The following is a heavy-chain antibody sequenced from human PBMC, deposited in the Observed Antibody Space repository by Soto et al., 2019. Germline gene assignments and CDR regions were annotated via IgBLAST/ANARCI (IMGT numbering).Heavy chain of an antibody. J-gene: IGHJ5*02. CDR3: TGLTFTIDAASYGRSNWFDP. V-gene: IGHV4-39*01. Sequence: PSETLSLTCSASGGSITSSSHFWGRVRQPTGKGLEWIGTIDFIGNTYYTPSLKRRLTMSIDTSKNQFSLRLKSVTAADTAVYYCTGLTFTIDAASYGRSNWFDPWGPGTLVTVSS. CDR1: GGSITSSSHF. CDR2: IDFIGNT. D-gene: IGHD3-9*01.